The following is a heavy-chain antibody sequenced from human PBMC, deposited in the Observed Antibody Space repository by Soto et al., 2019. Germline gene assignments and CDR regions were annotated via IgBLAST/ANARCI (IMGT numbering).Heavy chain of an antibody. CDR1: GYTFSDYY. CDR3: AREPATAKPEGVDF. V-gene: IGHV1-2*02. Sequence: ASVKVSCKASGYTFSDYYIHWVRQAPGQGLEWMGWINPNSGGTKYAPKFQGGVTMTRDTSITTAYMELSRLRPGDTAVYYCAREPATAKPEGVDFWGQGTLVTVSS. J-gene: IGHJ4*02. D-gene: IGHD1-1*01. CDR2: INPNSGGT.